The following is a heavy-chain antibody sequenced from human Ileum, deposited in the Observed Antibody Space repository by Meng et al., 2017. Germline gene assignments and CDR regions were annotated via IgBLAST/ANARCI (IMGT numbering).Heavy chain of an antibody. CDR1: RYTFTSTNYG. J-gene: IGHJ4*02. Sequence: QVQLVQSGAEVKKPGALVKVSCTASRYTFTSTNYGISWMRQAPGQGLEWMGWVSTYNDDTNHVQKFQDRVTMTTDTSTSTVYMELRSLRSDDTAVYYCARDQIGDYVWDYWGQGTLVTVSS. CDR3: ARDQIGDYVWDY. V-gene: IGHV1-18*01. CDR2: VSTYNDDT. D-gene: IGHD4-17*01.